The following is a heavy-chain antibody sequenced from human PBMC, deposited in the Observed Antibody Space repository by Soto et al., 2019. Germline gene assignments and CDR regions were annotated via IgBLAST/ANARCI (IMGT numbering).Heavy chain of an antibody. V-gene: IGHV4-31*02. Sequence: SETLSLTCTVSGGSISSGGYYWSWIRQHPGKGLEWIGYIYYSGSTYYNPSLKSRVTISVDTSKNQFSLKLSSVTAADTAVYYCARVALYSSSWYDDYWGQGTLVTVSS. CDR2: IYYSGST. D-gene: IGHD6-13*01. J-gene: IGHJ4*02. CDR1: GGSISSGGYY. CDR3: ARVALYSSSWYDDY.